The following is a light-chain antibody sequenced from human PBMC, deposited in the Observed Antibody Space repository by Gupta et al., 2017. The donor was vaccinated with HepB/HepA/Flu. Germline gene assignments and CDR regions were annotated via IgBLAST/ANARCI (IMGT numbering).Light chain of an antibody. CDR3: SSYTNRSIRV. Sequence: QSALTQPASVSGSPGQSITISCTGTSSDIGYYDYVSWYQQHPGKPPKVLIYDVTKRPAGVSDRFSGSKSGKMASLTISGLQAEDEADYFCSSYTNRSIRVFGGGTKVTVL. J-gene: IGLJ2*01. CDR2: DVT. V-gene: IGLV2-14*03. CDR1: SSDIGYYDY.